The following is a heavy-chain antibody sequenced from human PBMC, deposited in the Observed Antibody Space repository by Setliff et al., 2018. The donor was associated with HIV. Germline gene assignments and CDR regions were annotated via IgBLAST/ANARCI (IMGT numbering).Heavy chain of an antibody. CDR3: AKHRVTLHYYMDV. D-gene: IGHD3-10*01. CDR2: ISNIGST. V-gene: IGHV4-59*08. J-gene: IGHJ6*03. Sequence: PSETLSLTCTVSGGYISTYYWSWIRQPPGKGLEWIGYISNIGSTNYNPSLESRVTISVDTSKNNFSLRLRSVTAADTAVYYCAKHRVTLHYYMDVWGKGTTVTVSS. CDR1: GGYISTYY.